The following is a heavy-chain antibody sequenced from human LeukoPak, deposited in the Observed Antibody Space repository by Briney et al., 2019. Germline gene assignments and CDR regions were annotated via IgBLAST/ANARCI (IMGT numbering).Heavy chain of an antibody. J-gene: IGHJ4*02. CDR3: AKESSEQLVPTFDY. CDR1: GFTFSSYG. D-gene: IGHD6-13*01. V-gene: IGHV3-30*02. CDR2: IRYDGSNK. Sequence: PGGSLRLSCAASGFTFSSYGMHWVRQAPGKGLEWVAFIRYDGSNKYYADSVKGRFTISRDNSKNTLYLQMNSLRAEDTAVYYCAKESSEQLVPTFDYWGQGTLVTVSS.